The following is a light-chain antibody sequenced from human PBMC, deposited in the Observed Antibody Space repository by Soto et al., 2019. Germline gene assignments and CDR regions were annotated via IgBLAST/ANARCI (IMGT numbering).Light chain of an antibody. V-gene: IGLV2-14*01. CDR3: NSYRSTSARYV. CDR2: DVS. Sequence: QSVLPQPASVSGSPGQSITISCTGTNIDVGGYNYVSWYQQHPGKAPRLIISDVSNRPSGVSNRFSGSKSGNTASLTISGLRAEDEAEYYCNSYRSTSARYVFGTGTKVTVL. CDR1: NIDVGGYNY. J-gene: IGLJ1*01.